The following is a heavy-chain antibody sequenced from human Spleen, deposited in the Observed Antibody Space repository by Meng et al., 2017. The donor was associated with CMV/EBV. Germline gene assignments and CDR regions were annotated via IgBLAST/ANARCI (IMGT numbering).Heavy chain of an antibody. D-gene: IGHD3-10*01. J-gene: IGHJ5*01. CDR1: GYTFTGYY. CDR3: ARDHHYGSGSYCDS. Sequence: ASVKVSCKASGYTFTGYYMHWVRQAPGQGLEWMGWINPNSGGTNYAQKFQGRVTMTKDTSKRTVYMELRSLTHDDTALYYCARDHHYGSGSYCDSWGQGTQVTVSS. CDR2: INPNSGGT. V-gene: IGHV1-2*02.